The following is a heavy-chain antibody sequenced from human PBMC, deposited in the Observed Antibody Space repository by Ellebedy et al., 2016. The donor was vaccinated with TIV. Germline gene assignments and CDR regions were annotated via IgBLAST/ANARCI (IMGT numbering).Heavy chain of an antibody. D-gene: IGHD2-8*01. V-gene: IGHV3-7*03. Sequence: GESLKISCAASGFTFGNYWMTWVRQAPGKGPECVANIKQDGSEKYYVDSVKGRFTISRDNAKNSLYLQMNSLRAEDTAVYFCARSRGVSYWGQGTLVTVSS. CDR2: IKQDGSEK. CDR1: GFTFGNYW. J-gene: IGHJ4*02. CDR3: ARSRGVSY.